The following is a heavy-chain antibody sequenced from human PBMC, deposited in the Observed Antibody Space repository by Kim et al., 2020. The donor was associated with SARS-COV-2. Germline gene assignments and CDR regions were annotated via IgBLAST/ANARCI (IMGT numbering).Heavy chain of an antibody. CDR3: ARDLGGSAHFDY. D-gene: IGHD1-26*01. V-gene: IGHV1-2*02. CDR1: GYTFTGYY. J-gene: IGHJ4*02. CDR2: INPNSGGT. Sequence: ASVKVSCKASGYTFTGYYMHWVRQAPGQGLEWMGWINPNSGGTNYAQKFQGRVTMTRDTSISTAYMELSRLRSDDTAVYYCARDLGGSAHFDYWGQGTLVTVSS.